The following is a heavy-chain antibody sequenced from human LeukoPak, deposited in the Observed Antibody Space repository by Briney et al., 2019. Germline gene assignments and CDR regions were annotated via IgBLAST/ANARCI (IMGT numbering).Heavy chain of an antibody. D-gene: IGHD1-26*01. CDR3: ARVSSPWSPRDAFDI. CDR2: TYYKSKWYN. V-gene: IGHV6-1*01. Sequence: SQTLSRTCAISGDSVSSNSATWNWIRQSPSRGLEWLGRTYYKSKWYNDYAVSVKSRITINSDTSKNQFSLQLNSVTPEDTAVYYCARVSSPWSPRDAFDIWGQGTMVTVSS. CDR1: GDSVSSNSAT. J-gene: IGHJ3*02.